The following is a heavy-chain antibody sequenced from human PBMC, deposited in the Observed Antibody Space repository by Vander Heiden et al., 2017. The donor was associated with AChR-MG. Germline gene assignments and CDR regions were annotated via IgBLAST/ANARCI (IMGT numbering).Heavy chain of an antibody. D-gene: IGHD3-9*01. V-gene: IGHV3-21*01. J-gene: IGHJ6*02. CDR3: ARKMYYDILTGYWPMDV. CDR2: ISSSSSYI. CDR1: GFTFRSYG. Sequence: EVQLVESGGGLVKPGGSLRLSCAASGFTFRSYGMNWVRQAPGKGLEWVSSISSSSSYIYYADSVKGRFTISRDNAKNSLYLQMNSLRAEDTAVYYCARKMYYDILTGYWPMDVWGQGTTVTVSS.